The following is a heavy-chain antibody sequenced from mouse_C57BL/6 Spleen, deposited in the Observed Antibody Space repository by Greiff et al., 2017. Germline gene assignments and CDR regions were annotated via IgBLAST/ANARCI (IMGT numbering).Heavy chain of an antibody. Sequence: EVKLVESGGGLVKPGGSLKLSCAASGFTFSSYAMSWVRQTPEKRLEWVATISDGGSYTYYPDNVKGRFTISRDNAKNNLYLQMSHLKSEDTAMYYCARKTLYYYGSSYRAMDYWGQGTSVTVSS. J-gene: IGHJ4*01. CDR3: ARKTLYYYGSSYRAMDY. V-gene: IGHV5-4*03. CDR2: ISDGGSYT. D-gene: IGHD1-1*01. CDR1: GFTFSSYA.